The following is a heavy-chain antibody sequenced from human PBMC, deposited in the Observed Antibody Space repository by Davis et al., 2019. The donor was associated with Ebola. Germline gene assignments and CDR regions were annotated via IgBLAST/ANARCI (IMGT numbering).Heavy chain of an antibody. V-gene: IGHV3-11*06. J-gene: IGHJ6*02. D-gene: IGHD1-14*01. CDR3: ARGGTKDHPMDV. CDR1: GFTFSDYY. CDR2: ISTSGSYK. Sequence: GESLKISCAASGFTFSDYYMTWIRQAPGKGLEWVSKISTSGSYKNYADSVKGRFTISRDNARNSLYLQMSGLRVEDTAVYYCARGGTKDHPMDVWGQGTTVTVSS.